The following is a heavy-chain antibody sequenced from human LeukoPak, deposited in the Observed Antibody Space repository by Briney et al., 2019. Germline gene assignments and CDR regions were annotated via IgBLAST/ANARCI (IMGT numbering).Heavy chain of an antibody. CDR2: IIPIYGSA. CDR3: AGFFYDNSGDAFDI. D-gene: IGHD3-22*01. Sequence: SSVTVSCKASGGGFTFTSHAISWVRQAPGQGLEWMGGIIPIYGSATYAQKFQGRITITSDESTRTVYMELSSLRPEDSAVHYCAGFFYDNSGDAFDIWGQGTMVTVSS. J-gene: IGHJ3*02. CDR1: GGGFTFTSHA. V-gene: IGHV1-69*13.